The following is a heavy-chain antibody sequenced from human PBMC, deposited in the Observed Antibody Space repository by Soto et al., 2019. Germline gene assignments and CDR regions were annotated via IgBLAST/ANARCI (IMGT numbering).Heavy chain of an antibody. Sequence: GGSLRLSCAASGFTFSSYGMHWVRQAPGKGLEWVAVIWYDGSNKYYADSVKGRFTISRDNSKNTLYLQMNSLRAEDTAVYYCARDRNSSSSLGYNGGYGMDVWGQGTTVTVSS. J-gene: IGHJ6*02. CDR1: GFTFSSYG. CDR2: IWYDGSNK. V-gene: IGHV3-33*01. D-gene: IGHD6-6*01. CDR3: ARDRNSSSSLGYNGGYGMDV.